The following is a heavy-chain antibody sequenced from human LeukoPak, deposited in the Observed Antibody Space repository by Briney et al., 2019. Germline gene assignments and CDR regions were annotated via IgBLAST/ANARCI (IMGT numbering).Heavy chain of an antibody. CDR1: GYTFTSYY. CDR2: INPNSGGT. V-gene: IGHV1-2*02. Sequence: ASVKVSCKPSGYTFTSYYMHWVRQAPGQGLEWMGWINPNSGGTNYAQKFQGRVTMTRDTSISTAYMELSRLRSDDTAVYYCARDFDYYDSSGYGYWGQGTLVTVSS. J-gene: IGHJ4*02. CDR3: ARDFDYYDSSGYGY. D-gene: IGHD3-22*01.